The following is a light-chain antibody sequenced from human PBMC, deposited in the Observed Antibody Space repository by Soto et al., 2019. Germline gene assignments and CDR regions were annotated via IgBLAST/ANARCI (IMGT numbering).Light chain of an antibody. V-gene: IGKV3-11*01. J-gene: IGKJ4*01. CDR2: DAS. Sequence: EIVLTQSPATLSLSPGERATLSCRASQSVSSYVAWYQQKPGQAPRLLIYDASNRATGIPARFSGSGSGTDFTLTISSLEPEDFAVYYCQQRSNWPPLTFGGGTKGEIK. CDR3: QQRSNWPPLT. CDR1: QSVSSY.